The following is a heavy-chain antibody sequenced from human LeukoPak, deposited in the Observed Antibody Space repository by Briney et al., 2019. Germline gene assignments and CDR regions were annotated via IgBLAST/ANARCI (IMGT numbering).Heavy chain of an antibody. Sequence: GGSLRPSCAASGITFSSYAMSWVRQAPGKGLEWVSAISGSGGSTYYADSVKGRFTISRDNAKNSLYLQMNSLRAEDTALYYCAKRGGYDGFDYWGQGALVTVSS. CDR1: GITFSSYA. V-gene: IGHV3-23*01. CDR2: ISGSGGST. J-gene: IGHJ4*02. CDR3: AKRGGYDGFDY. D-gene: IGHD5-12*01.